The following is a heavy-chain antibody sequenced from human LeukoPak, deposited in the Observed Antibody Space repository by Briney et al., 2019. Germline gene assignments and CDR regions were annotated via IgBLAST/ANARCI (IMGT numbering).Heavy chain of an antibody. Sequence: SVKVSCKASGGTFRSHAINWVRQAPGQGLEWMGRIIPILDVANYAQKFQGRVTITADKSTSTAYMELSSLRSEDTALYYCASDSVVPAATNYYYYGMDVWGQGTTVTVSS. CDR2: IIPILDVA. CDR1: GGTFRSHA. D-gene: IGHD2-2*01. J-gene: IGHJ6*02. V-gene: IGHV1-69*04. CDR3: ASDSVVPAATNYYYYGMDV.